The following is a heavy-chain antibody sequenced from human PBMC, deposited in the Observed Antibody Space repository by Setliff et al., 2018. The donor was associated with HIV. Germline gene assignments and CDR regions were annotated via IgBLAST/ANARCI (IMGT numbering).Heavy chain of an antibody. J-gene: IGHJ6*03. CDR3: AREIQNCGGNHYYCYMDV. D-gene: IGHD2-15*01. V-gene: IGHV3-13*01. CDR1: GFIFGTYD. CDR2: MGLLGDT. Sequence: GGSLRLSCAASGFIFGTYDMHWVRQGAGKGLEWVSAMGLLGDTYYADSVKGRCTISREDAKSSLYLQMNSLNAGDTAVYYCAREIQNCGGNHYYCYMDVWGKGTTVTVSS.